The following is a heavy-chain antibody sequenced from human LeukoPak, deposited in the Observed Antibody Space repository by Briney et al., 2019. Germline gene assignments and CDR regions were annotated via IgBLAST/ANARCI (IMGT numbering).Heavy chain of an antibody. Sequence: NPSETLSLTCTVSGGSISSYYWSWIRQPAGKGLEWIGRIYTSGSTNYNPSLKSRVTMSVDTSKNQFSLKLSSVTAADTAVYYCARVEDIVVVVAAGRYYFDYWGQGTLVTVSS. D-gene: IGHD2-15*01. J-gene: IGHJ4*02. CDR3: ARVEDIVVVVAAGRYYFDY. CDR2: IYTSGST. V-gene: IGHV4-4*07. CDR1: GGSISSYY.